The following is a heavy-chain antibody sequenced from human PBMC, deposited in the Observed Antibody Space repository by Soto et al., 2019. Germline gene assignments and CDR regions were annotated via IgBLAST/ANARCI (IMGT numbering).Heavy chain of an antibody. V-gene: IGHV1-69*12. CDR2: IIPIFGTA. D-gene: IGHD2-21*02. J-gene: IGHJ6*02. Sequence: QVQLVQSGAEVKKPESSVKVSCKASGGTFSSYAISWVRQAPGQGLEWMGGIIPIFGTANYAQKFQGRVTITADESTSTAYMELSSLRSEDTAVYYCSFTYCGGDCYSRRYYYYGMDVWGQGTTVTVSS. CDR1: GGTFSSYA. CDR3: SFTYCGGDCYSRRYYYYGMDV.